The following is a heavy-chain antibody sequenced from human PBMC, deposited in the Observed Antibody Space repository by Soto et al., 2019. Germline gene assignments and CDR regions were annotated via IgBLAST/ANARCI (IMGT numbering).Heavy chain of an antibody. CDR1: GFTFDDYA. V-gene: IGHV3-9*01. J-gene: IGHJ6*02. CDR3: AKDTGGEYYDFWSGSLYYGMDV. D-gene: IGHD3-3*01. CDR2: ISWNSGSI. Sequence: GGSLRLSCAASGFTFDDYAMHWVRQAPGKGLEWVSGISWNSGSIGYADSVKGRFTISRDNANNSLYLQMNSLRAEDTALYYCAKDTGGEYYDFWSGSLYYGMDVWGQGTTVTVSS.